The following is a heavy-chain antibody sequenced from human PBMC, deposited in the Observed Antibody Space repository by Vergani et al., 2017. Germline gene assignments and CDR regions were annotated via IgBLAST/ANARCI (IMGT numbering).Heavy chain of an antibody. CDR1: DSSLMTNPY. Sequence: QVQLQESGPGLVKPSETLTLTCDVSDSSLMTNPYWVWFRQSPGKGLGWIGCIHHSGDTHYNSSLKTRVSISVDTSKNQFSLQLTSVTAADSALYFCASIARAPTRRNLPPDYWGQGILVTVSS. D-gene: IGHD3-16*02. V-gene: IGHV4-38-2*01. J-gene: IGHJ4*02. CDR2: IHHSGDT. CDR3: ASIARAPTRRNLPPDY.